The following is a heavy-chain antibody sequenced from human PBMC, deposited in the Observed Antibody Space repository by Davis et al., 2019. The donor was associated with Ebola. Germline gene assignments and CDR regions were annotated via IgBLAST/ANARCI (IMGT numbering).Heavy chain of an antibody. D-gene: IGHD6-19*01. J-gene: IGHJ3*02. CDR3: ARDHGWYNAFDI. CDR1: GFTFSSYA. V-gene: IGHV3-30-3*01. Sequence: PGGSLRLSCAASGFTFSSYAMHWVRQAPGKGLEWVAVISYDGSNKYYADSVKGRFTISRDNSKNTLYLQMNSLRAEDTAVYYCARDHGWYNAFDIWGQGTMVTVSS. CDR2: ISYDGSNK.